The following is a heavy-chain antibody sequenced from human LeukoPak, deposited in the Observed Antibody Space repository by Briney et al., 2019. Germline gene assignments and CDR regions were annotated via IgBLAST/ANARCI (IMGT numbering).Heavy chain of an antibody. CDR3: ARDRERWLRGYSDY. Sequence: PGGSLRLSCAASGFTFSDYYMSWIRQAPGKGLEWVSCISSSGSTIYYADSVKGRFTISRDNAKNSLYLQMNSLRAEDTAVYYCARDRERWLRGYSDYWGQGTLVTVSS. D-gene: IGHD5-24*01. J-gene: IGHJ4*02. V-gene: IGHV3-11*04. CDR1: GFTFSDYY. CDR2: ISSSGSTI.